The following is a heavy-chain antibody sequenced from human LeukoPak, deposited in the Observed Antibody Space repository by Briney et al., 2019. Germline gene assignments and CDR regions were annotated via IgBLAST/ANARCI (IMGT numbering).Heavy chain of an antibody. CDR3: ARSSLSSSQSPSPHDY. CDR2: INPSGGST. J-gene: IGHJ4*02. CDR1: GYTFTSYY. V-gene: IGHV1-46*01. D-gene: IGHD6-13*01. Sequence: ASVKVSCKASGYTFTSYYMHWVRQAPGQGLEWMGIINPSGGSTSYAQKFQGRVTMTRDISTSTVYMELSSLRSEDTAVYYCARSSLSSSQSPSPHDYWGQGTLVTVSS.